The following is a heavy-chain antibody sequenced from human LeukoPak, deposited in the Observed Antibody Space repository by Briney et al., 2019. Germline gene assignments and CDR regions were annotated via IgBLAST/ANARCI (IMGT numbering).Heavy chain of an antibody. Sequence: GGSLRLSCAASGINFRNAYMSWVRQAPGKGLEWVSYINHNGETIFYPDFVKGRFTISRDNAKNSLHLQMNSLRDEDTAVYYCARDNDWAFDYWGQGTLVTVSS. D-gene: IGHD3-9*01. CDR3: ARDNDWAFDY. CDR2: INHNGETI. CDR1: GINFRNAY. J-gene: IGHJ4*02. V-gene: IGHV3-11*04.